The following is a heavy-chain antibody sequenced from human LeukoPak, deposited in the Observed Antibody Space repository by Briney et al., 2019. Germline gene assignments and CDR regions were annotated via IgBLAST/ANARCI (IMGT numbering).Heavy chain of an antibody. Sequence: PGMSLRLSCAASGFTFTGHAMHWIRQAPGKGLEWVSGMSYTKDTVDYADSVKGRFTVSRDDAKSTFFLQMNSLRPEDTAFYFRTGDLRPGGTDIWGQGTTVTVSS. V-gene: IGHV3-9*01. J-gene: IGHJ6*02. CDR2: MSYTKDTV. D-gene: IGHD1-1*01. CDR1: GFTFTGHA. CDR3: TGDLRPGGTDI.